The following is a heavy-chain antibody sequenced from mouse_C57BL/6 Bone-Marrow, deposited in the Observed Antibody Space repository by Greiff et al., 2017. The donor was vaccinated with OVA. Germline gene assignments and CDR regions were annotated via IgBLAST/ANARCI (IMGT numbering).Heavy chain of an antibody. CDR1: GYTFTSYW. J-gene: IGHJ3*01. CDR2: IHPNSGST. V-gene: IGHV1-64*01. Sequence: VQLQQPGAELVKPGASVKLSCKASGYTFTSYWMHWVKQRPGQGLEWIGMIHPNSGSTNYNEKFKSKATLTVDKSSSTAYMPLSSLTSEDSAVYYCAREGVYPWFAYWGQGTLVTVS. D-gene: IGHD1-3*01. CDR3: AREGVYPWFAY.